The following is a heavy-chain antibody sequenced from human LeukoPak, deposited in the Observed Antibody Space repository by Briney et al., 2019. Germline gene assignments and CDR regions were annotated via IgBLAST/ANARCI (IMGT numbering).Heavy chain of an antibody. V-gene: IGHV4-59*01. Sequence: TSETLSLTCTVSGGSINNYYWTWIRQPPGKGLEWIGYIYHNGFTNYNPSLKSRVSISVDTSKNQFSLNLTSVSAADTALYYCARALYTSSFDCWGQGTLVTVSS. D-gene: IGHD1-14*01. CDR2: IYHNGFT. J-gene: IGHJ4*02. CDR3: ARALYTSSFDC. CDR1: GGSINNYY.